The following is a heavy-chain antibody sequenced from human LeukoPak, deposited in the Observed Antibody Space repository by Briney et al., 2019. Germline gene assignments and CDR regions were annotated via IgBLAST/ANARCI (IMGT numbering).Heavy chain of an antibody. CDR1: GGSISSYY. CDR2: IYYRGST. Sequence: SETLSLTCTVSGGSISSYYWSWIRQPPGKGLEWIGYIYYRGSTNYNPSLKSRVTISVDTSKNQFSLKLSSVTAADTAVYYCARAYYDSSGYYPDAFDIWGQGTMVTVSS. J-gene: IGHJ3*02. D-gene: IGHD3-22*01. V-gene: IGHV4-59*08. CDR3: ARAYYDSSGYYPDAFDI.